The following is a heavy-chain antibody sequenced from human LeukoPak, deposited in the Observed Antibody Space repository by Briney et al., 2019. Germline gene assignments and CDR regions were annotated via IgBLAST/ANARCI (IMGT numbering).Heavy chain of an antibody. J-gene: IGHJ4*02. CDR1: GFIVSSHF. CDR3: ARGTSSGWYGNN. D-gene: IGHD6-19*01. CDR2: IYSGGST. V-gene: IGHV3-53*04. Sequence: GGSLRLSCAASGFIVSSHFMSWVRQAPGKGLEWVSVIYSGGSTHYADSVKGRFTISRHNSKNTLYLQMNSLRPEDTAVYYCARGTSSGWYGNNWGQGTLVTVSS.